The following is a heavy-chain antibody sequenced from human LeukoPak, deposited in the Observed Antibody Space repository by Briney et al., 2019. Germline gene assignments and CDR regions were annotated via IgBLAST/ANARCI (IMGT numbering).Heavy chain of an antibody. CDR3: ARDKKAYGVTPVYYYYGMDV. V-gene: IGHV1-18*01. Sequence: ASVKVSCKASGYTFTSYGISWVRQAPGQGLEWMGWISAYNGNTNYAQKLQGRVTMTTDTSTSTAYMELRSLRSDDTAVCYCARDKKAYGVTPVYYYYGMDVWGQGTTVTVSS. CDR1: GYTFTSYG. D-gene: IGHD2-8*01. J-gene: IGHJ6*02. CDR2: ISAYNGNT.